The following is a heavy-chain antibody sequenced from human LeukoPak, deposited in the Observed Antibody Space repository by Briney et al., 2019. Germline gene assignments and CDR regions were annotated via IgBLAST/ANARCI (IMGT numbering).Heavy chain of an antibody. J-gene: IGHJ4*02. D-gene: IGHD3-16*01. V-gene: IGHV1-69*05. CDR2: IIPVFGSP. CDR3: AIGATRRFDY. CDR1: GYTFTSYS. Sequence: ASVKVSCKASGYTFTSYSMHWVRQAPGQGLEWMGGIIPVFGSPNYAQKFQGRLTITTDESTNTAYMELRSLRSEDTAVYYCAIGATRRFDYWGQGTLVTVSS.